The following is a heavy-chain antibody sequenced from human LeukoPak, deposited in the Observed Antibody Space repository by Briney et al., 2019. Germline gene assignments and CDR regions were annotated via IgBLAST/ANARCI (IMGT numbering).Heavy chain of an antibody. V-gene: IGHV3-23*01. J-gene: IGHJ4*02. D-gene: IGHD3-10*01. CDR3: AKITVATTPNY. CDR2: ITDNGRKT. Sequence: GGSLRLSCAASGLTFSSYAMNWVRQASGKGLEWVSGITDNGRKTYYADSVRGRFSISRDNSKNTLYLQMSDLRAEDTAVYYCAKITVATTPNYWGQGTLVTVSS. CDR1: GLTFSSYA.